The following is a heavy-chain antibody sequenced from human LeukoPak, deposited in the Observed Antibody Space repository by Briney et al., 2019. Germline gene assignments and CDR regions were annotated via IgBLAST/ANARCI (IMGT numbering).Heavy chain of an antibody. CDR3: ARQNFEY. V-gene: IGHV3-7*04. Sequence: GGSLRLSCAASGFTFSSYWMNWVRQAPGRGLEWVANIKPDGSGKYYVDSVKGRFTISRDNAKNSLYLQMNSLRAEDTAVYYCARQNFEYWAQGTLVTVSA. CDR1: GFTFSSYW. CDR2: IKPDGSGK. J-gene: IGHJ4*02.